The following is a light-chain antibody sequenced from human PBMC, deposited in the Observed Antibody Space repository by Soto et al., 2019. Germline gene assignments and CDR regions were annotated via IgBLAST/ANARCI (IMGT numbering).Light chain of an antibody. V-gene: IGLV2-23*02. CDR2: EVS. J-gene: IGLJ1*01. CDR3: CSYAGSSTFLYV. CDR1: SSDVGSYNL. Sequence: QSVLTQPASVSGSPGQSITISCTGTSSDVGSYNLVSWYQQHPGKAPKLMNYEVSKRPSGVSNRFSGSKSGNTASLTISGLQAEDEADYYCCSYAGSSTFLYVFGTGTKLTVL.